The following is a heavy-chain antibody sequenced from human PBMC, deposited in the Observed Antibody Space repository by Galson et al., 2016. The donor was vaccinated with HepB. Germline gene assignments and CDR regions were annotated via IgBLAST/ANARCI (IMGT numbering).Heavy chain of an antibody. CDR3: ARDGGSGWSRLW. CDR2: INNANGNT. CDR1: GYTFTSYA. Sequence: SLKLSCKASGYTFTSYAIHWVRQAPGQRLEWMGWINNANGNTEYSESFKGRVTFTRDTSPSTAYMELSSLRSDDTAVYYCARDGGSGWSRLWWGQGTLVAVSS. D-gene: IGHD6-19*01. J-gene: IGHJ4*02. V-gene: IGHV1-3*04.